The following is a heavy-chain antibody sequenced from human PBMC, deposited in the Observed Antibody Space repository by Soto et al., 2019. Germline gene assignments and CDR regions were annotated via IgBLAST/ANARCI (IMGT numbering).Heavy chain of an antibody. CDR3: AHRQAGYNSGWNEGYFDY. J-gene: IGHJ4*02. CDR2: VYWEDDK. CDR1: GFSLTTSGVG. D-gene: IGHD6-19*01. Sequence: QITLKESGPTLVNPTETLTLTCTFSGFSLTTSGVGVGWIRQPPGKALEWLAVVYWEDDKRYTPSLRSRLNITKDASKNQVVLTMTNMDPVDTATYYCAHRQAGYNSGWNEGYFDYWGQGTLVAVSS. V-gene: IGHV2-5*02.